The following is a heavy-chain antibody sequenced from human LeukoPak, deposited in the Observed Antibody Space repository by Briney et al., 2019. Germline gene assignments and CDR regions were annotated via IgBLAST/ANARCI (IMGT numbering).Heavy chain of an antibody. V-gene: IGHV4-59*01. CDR3: ARLARLSLIRGVTGYHSLDV. J-gene: IGHJ6*04. Sequence: SETLSLTCTVSSGSTNSLYWSWIRQPPGGGLEWIGYIYYSGTTNYNPSLKSRVTISIDTSKNQFSLKLSSVTAADTAVYYCARLARLSLIRGVTGYHSLDVWGKGTKVTVSS. CDR2: IYYSGTT. CDR1: SGSTNSLY. D-gene: IGHD3-10*01.